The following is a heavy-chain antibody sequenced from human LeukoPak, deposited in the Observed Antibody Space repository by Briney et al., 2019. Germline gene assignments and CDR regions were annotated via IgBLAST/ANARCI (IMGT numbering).Heavy chain of an antibody. CDR2: IYYSGSS. J-gene: IGHJ3*01. Sequence: MTSETLSLTCSVSGGSISTYYWSWIRQPPGKGLEWIGYIYYSGSSNYNPSLKSRVTISVDTSKNQFSLKLNSVTAADTAVYYRARMVIRAYCSGGNCYEHAFDVWGQGTVVTVSS. D-gene: IGHD2-15*01. V-gene: IGHV4-59*08. CDR3: ARMVIRAYCSGGNCYEHAFDV. CDR1: GGSISTYY.